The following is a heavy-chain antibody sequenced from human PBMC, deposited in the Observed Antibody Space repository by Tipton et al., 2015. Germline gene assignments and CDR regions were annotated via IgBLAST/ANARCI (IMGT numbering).Heavy chain of an antibody. CDR2: INTSDGST. V-gene: IGHV1-69*06. J-gene: IGHJ3*02. CDR3: AKEEIVRRYKTFHI. CDR1: GGTFSSYA. Sequence: QVQLVQSGAEVKKPGSSVKVSCKASGGTFSSYAISWVRQATGQGLEWMGVINTSDGSTNYAQKFQGRVTMTRDTSTSTVYMDLGSLRSEDTAMYYCAKEEIVRRYKTFHIWGQGTMVTVSS. D-gene: IGHD1-1*01.